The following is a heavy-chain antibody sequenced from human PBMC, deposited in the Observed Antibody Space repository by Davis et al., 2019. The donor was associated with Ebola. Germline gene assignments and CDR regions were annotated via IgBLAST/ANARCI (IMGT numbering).Heavy chain of an antibody. V-gene: IGHV3-73*01. J-gene: IGHJ4*02. CDR3: AKAQGSSGWYQFDY. D-gene: IGHD6-19*01. Sequence: GESLKISCAASGFTFSGSAMHWVRQASGKGLEWVGRIRSKANSYATAYAASVKGRFTISRDDSKNTAYLQMNSLRAEDTAVYYCAKAQGSSGWYQFDYWGQGTLVTVSS. CDR1: GFTFSGSA. CDR2: IRSKANSYAT.